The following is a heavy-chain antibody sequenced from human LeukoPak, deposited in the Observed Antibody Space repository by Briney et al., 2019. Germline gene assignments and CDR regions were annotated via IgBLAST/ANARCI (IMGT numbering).Heavy chain of an antibody. CDR2: IYSGGST. Sequence: GGSLRLSCAASGFTVSSNYMSWVRQAPGKGLEWVSVIYSGGSTYYADSVKGRFTISRDNSKNTLYLQVNSLRAEDTAVYYCARVSQPPDLTGYDFWSGQGFVEDYWGQGTLATVSS. CDR1: GFTVSSNY. J-gene: IGHJ4*02. V-gene: IGHV3-66*02. D-gene: IGHD3-3*01. CDR3: ARVSQPPDLTGYDFWSGQGFVEDY.